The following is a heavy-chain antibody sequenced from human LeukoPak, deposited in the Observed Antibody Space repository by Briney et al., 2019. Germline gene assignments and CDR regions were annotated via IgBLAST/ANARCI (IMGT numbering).Heavy chain of an antibody. Sequence: GGSLRLSCAASGFTFSDYYMSWIRQAPGKGLEWVSYISSSGSTIYYADSVKGRFTISRDNAKNSLYLQMNSLRAEDTAVSYCAGEYYDILTGYRPFDYWGQGTLVTVSS. CDR2: ISSSGSTI. J-gene: IGHJ4*02. V-gene: IGHV3-11*01. D-gene: IGHD3-9*01. CDR1: GFTFSDYY. CDR3: AGEYYDILTGYRPFDY.